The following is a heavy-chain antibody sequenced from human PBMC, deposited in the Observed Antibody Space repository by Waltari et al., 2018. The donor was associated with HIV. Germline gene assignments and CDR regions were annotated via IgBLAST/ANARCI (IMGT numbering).Heavy chain of an antibody. J-gene: IGHJ4*02. D-gene: IGHD2-15*01. CDR3: ARERYCSGGSCPFDY. Sequence: QLQLQESGPGLVKPSETLSLTCTVSGGSISSSSYYWGWIRQPPGKGLEWIGSIYYSGSTHDNPSLKGRVTISVDTSKNQFSLKMGSVTAADTAVYYCARERYCSGGSCPFDYWGQGTLVTVSS. CDR2: IYYSGST. V-gene: IGHV4-39*07. CDR1: GGSISSSSYY.